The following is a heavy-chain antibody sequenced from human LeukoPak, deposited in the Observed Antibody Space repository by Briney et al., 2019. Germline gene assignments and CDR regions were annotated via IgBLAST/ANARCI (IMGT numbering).Heavy chain of an antibody. V-gene: IGHV1-69*04. D-gene: IGHD2-2*01. CDR1: GGTFSSYA. Sequence: SVKVSCKASGGTFSSYAISWVRQAPGQGLEWMGRIIPILGIANYAQKFQGRVTITADKSTSTAYMELSSLRSDDTAVYYCASPSTSWFDAFDIWGQGTMVTVSS. CDR2: IIPILGIA. J-gene: IGHJ3*02. CDR3: ASPSTSWFDAFDI.